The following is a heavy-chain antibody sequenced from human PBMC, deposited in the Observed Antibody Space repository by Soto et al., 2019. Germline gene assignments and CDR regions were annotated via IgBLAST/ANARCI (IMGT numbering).Heavy chain of an antibody. CDR3: ARDSYDSSGKINWFDP. D-gene: IGHD3-22*01. CDR1: GGSISSGDYY. CDR2: IYYSGST. J-gene: IGHJ5*02. Sequence: SETLSLTCTVSGGSISSGDYYWSWIRQPPGKGLEWIGYIYYSGSTYYNPSLKSRVTTSVDTSKNQFSLKLSSVTAADTAVYYCARDSYDSSGKINWFDPWGQGTLVTVSS. V-gene: IGHV4-30-4*01.